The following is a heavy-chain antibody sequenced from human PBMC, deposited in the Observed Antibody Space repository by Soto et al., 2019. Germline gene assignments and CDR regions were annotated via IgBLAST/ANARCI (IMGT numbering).Heavy chain of an antibody. CDR3: ARDNEWPDY. CDR1: GYTFTSYG. J-gene: IGHJ4*02. D-gene: IGHD3-3*01. V-gene: IGHV1-18*01. CDR2: FSFYDYNT. Sequence: ASVKVSCKASGYTFTSYGISWVRQAPGQGLEWLGWFSFYDYNTKYAQILQGRVSMTTDTSSSTAYMELRSLRSDDTAVYYCARDNEWPDYWGQGTLVTVSS.